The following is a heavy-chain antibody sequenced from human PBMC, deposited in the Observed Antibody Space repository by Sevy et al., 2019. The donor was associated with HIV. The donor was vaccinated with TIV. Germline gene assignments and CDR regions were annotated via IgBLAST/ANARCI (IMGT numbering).Heavy chain of an antibody. J-gene: IGHJ4*02. CDR2: IIPSGGST. D-gene: IGHD1-26*01. Sequence: ASVKVSCKTSGYTFTTFYVHWVRQAPGQGLEWMGIIIPSGGSTTYAQKFQDRVTMTRDTSTSTVYMELRSLRSEDTAVYYCASGTGVWGQGTPVTISS. CDR3: ASGTGV. CDR1: GYTFTTFY. V-gene: IGHV1-46*01.